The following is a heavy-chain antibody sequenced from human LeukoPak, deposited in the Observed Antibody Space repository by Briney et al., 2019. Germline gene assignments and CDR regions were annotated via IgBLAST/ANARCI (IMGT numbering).Heavy chain of an antibody. Sequence: ASVKVSCKASGYTFTGYYMQWVRQAPGQGLEWMGWINPNSGGTNYAQKFQGWVTMTRDTSISTAYMELSRLRSDDTAVYYCARDPLLGAGKDAFDIWGQGTIVTVSS. CDR3: ARDPLLGAGKDAFDI. CDR1: GYTFTGYY. V-gene: IGHV1-2*04. J-gene: IGHJ3*02. CDR2: INPNSGGT. D-gene: IGHD3-16*01.